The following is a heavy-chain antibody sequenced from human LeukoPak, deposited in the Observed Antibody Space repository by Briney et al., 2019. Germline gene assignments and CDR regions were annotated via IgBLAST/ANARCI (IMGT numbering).Heavy chain of an antibody. D-gene: IGHD4-17*01. V-gene: IGHV4-59*01. CDR1: GGSISSYY. CDR3: ARIGDYGVDY. CDR2: IYYSGST. J-gene: IGHJ4*02. Sequence: SETLSLTCTVSGGSISSYYWSWIRQPPGEGLEWIGYIYYSGSTNYNPPLKSRVTISVDTSKNQFSLKLSSVTAADTAVYFCARIGDYGVDYWGQGTLVTVSS.